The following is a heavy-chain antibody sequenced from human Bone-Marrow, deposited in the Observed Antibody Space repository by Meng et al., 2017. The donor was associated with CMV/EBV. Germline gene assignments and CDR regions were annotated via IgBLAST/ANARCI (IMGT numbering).Heavy chain of an antibody. CDR3: ARGRRSGSYFFYYGMDG. CDR1: GGSFSGYY. CDR2: INHSGST. D-gene: IGHD1-26*01. V-gene: IGHV4-34*01. Sequence: SETLSLTCAVYGGSFSGYYWSWIRQPPGKGLEWIGEINHSGSTNYNPSLKSRVTISVDTSKNQFSLKLSSVTAADTAVYYCARGRRSGSYFFYYGMDGWGQGTTVTVSS. J-gene: IGHJ6*02.